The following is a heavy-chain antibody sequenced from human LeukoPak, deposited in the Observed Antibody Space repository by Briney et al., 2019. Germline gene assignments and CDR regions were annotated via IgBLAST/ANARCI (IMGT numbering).Heavy chain of an antibody. CDR2: IYYTGST. V-gene: IGHV4-39*02. Sequence: SETLSLTCSVSGGSIDSSSYYWAWIRQPPGKGLEWIGSIYYTGSTYYNPSLKSRVTISLDTSKNHFSLKLSSVTAADTAVYYCARDDGYNYLDYWGQGTLVTVSS. CDR3: ARDDGYNYLDY. CDR1: GGSIDSSSYY. D-gene: IGHD5-24*01. J-gene: IGHJ4*02.